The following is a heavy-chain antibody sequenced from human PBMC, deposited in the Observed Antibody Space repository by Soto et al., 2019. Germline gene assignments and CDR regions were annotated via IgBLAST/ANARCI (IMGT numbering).Heavy chain of an antibody. CDR3: ARETQAFDY. Sequence: QVQLVESGGGVVQPGRSLRLSCAASGFTFRSYAMHWVRQAPGKGLEWVAVISYDGRNTYYADSVKGRFTISRDNSSNTVYLQMNSLIAEDTAVYHCARETQAFDYWGQGTLVTVSS. CDR2: ISYDGRNT. V-gene: IGHV3-30-3*01. CDR1: GFTFRSYA. J-gene: IGHJ4*02.